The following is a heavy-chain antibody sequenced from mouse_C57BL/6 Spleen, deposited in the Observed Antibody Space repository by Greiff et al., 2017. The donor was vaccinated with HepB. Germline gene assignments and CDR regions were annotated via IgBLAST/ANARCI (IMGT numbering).Heavy chain of an antibody. Sequence: VQLQQSGPGLVAPSQSLSITCTVSGFSLTSYGVHWVRQPPGKGLEWLVVIWSDGSTTYNSALKSRLSISKDNSKSQVFLKMNSLQTDDTAMYYCAIQIYYYGSSYDYAMDYWGQGTSVTVSS. CDR3: AIQIYYYGSSYDYAMDY. J-gene: IGHJ4*01. D-gene: IGHD1-1*01. CDR1: GFSLTSYG. V-gene: IGHV2-6*03. CDR2: IWSDGST.